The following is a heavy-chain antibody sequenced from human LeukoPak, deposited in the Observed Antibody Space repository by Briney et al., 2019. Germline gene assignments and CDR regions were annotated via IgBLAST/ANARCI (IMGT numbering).Heavy chain of an antibody. V-gene: IGHV4-30-2*01. J-gene: IGHJ3*02. Sequence: PSETLSLTCTVSGGSISSGGYYWSWIRQPPGKGLEWIGYIYHSGSTYYNPSLKSRVTISVDRSKNQFSLKLSSVTAADTAVYYCARPTTVTTGVAFDIWGQGTMVTVSS. CDR1: GGSISSGGYY. CDR2: IYHSGST. D-gene: IGHD4-17*01. CDR3: ARPTTVTTGVAFDI.